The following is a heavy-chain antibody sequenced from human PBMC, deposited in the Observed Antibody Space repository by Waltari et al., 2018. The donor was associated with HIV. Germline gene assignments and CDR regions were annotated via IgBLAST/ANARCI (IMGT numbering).Heavy chain of an antibody. CDR3: ARYNSGPFDY. Sequence: QVQLVQSGSELKKPGASVKVSCRASGYTFITQALNWVRQAPGQGPEWMGWINTKTGNPTYAQDFRGRFVFSLDTSVSTAFLQISSLKAEDTAVYYCARYNSGPFDYWGQGTLVTVSS. J-gene: IGHJ4*02. D-gene: IGHD6-19*01. CDR2: INTKTGNP. CDR1: GYTFITQA. V-gene: IGHV7-4-1*02.